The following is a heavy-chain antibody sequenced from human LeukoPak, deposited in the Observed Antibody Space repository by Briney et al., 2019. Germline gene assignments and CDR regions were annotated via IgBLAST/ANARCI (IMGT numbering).Heavy chain of an antibody. J-gene: IGHJ5*01. CDR3: AKEGGTMFFDS. Sequence: GGSLRLSCAASGFTFRAYTMHWLRQAPGKGLEWVSLFSGNGKTTYYADSVKGRFTISRDNSKNSLYLQMNSLESDDTALYYCAKEGGTMFFDSWGQGTLVTVSS. CDR2: FSGNGKTT. CDR1: GFTFRAYT. V-gene: IGHV3-43*01. D-gene: IGHD3-3*01.